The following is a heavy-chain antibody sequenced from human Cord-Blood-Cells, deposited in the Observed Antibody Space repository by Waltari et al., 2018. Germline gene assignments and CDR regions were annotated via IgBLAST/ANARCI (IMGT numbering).Heavy chain of an antibody. CDR3: AKTGRIRYAFDY. Sequence: EVQLVESGGGLVQPGRSLRLSCAASGFTFDDYALHWVRQAPGKGLEWVSGISWNSGSIGYADSVKGRFTISRDNAKDSLYLQMNSLRAEDTALYYCAKTGRIRYAFDYWGQGTLVTVSS. CDR2: ISWNSGSI. CDR1: GFTFDDYA. D-gene: IGHD3-16*01. V-gene: IGHV3-9*01. J-gene: IGHJ4*02.